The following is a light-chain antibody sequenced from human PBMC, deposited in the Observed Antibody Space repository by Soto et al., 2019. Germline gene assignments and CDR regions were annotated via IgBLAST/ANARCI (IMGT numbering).Light chain of an antibody. CDR1: QSVTNS. V-gene: IGKV3-11*01. CDR2: DAS. J-gene: IGKJ4*01. CDR3: QQHISWPLT. Sequence: EIVLTQSPATLSLSPGERATLSCRASQSVTNSLAWHQQKPGQAPRLLVYDASNRATGIPTRFSGSGSGTDFTLTISNLEPEDFAVYYCQQHISWPLTFGGGTKVEIK.